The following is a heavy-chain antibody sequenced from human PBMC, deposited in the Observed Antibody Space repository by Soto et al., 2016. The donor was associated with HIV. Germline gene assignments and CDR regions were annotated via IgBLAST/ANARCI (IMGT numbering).Heavy chain of an antibody. CDR3: ARGPFDSSGYYLGYFDY. J-gene: IGHJ4*02. V-gene: IGHV3-21*01. D-gene: IGHD3-22*01. Sequence: EGQLVESGGGLVKPGGSLRLSCAASEFTFSSYSMNWVRQAPGKGLEWVSSISSSGSHIYYADSVKGRFTISRDNAKNSLYLQMNSLRAEDTAVYYCARGPFDSSGYYLGYFDYWAREPWSPSPQ. CDR1: EFTFSSYS. CDR2: ISSSGSHI.